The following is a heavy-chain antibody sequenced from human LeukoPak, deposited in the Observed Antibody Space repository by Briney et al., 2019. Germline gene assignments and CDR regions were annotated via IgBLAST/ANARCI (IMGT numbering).Heavy chain of an antibody. CDR3: ARDLSIAARDNWFDP. J-gene: IGHJ5*02. D-gene: IGHD6-6*01. CDR2: INPSGGST. Sequence: ASVKVSCKASGYTFTSYYMHWVRRAPGEGLEWMGIINPSGGSTSYAQKFQGRVTMTRDMSTSTVYMELSSLRSEDTAVYYCARDLSIAARDNWFDPWGQGTLVTVSS. V-gene: IGHV1-46*01. CDR1: GYTFTSYY.